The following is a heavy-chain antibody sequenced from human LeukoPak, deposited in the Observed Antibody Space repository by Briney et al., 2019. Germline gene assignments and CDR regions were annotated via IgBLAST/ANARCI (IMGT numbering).Heavy chain of an antibody. CDR3: ARQGIAVAEYYFDY. CDR1: GGTFSSYA. V-gene: IGHV1-69*04. CDR2: IIPILGIA. J-gene: IGHJ4*02. Sequence: GASVKVSCKASGGTFSSYAISWVRQAPGQGLEWMGRIIPILGIANYAQKFQGRVTITADKSTSTAYMELSSLRSEDTAVYYCARQGIAVAEYYFDYWGQGTLVTVSS. D-gene: IGHD6-19*01.